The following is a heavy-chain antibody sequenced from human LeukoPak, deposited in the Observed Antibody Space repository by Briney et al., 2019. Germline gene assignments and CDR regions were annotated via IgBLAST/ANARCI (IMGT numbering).Heavy chain of an antibody. CDR1: GGSISSYY. CDR3: AREGYSYGFAFDI. D-gene: IGHD5-18*01. Sequence: SETLSLTCTVSGGSISSYYWGWVRQPPGKGLEWVGQIYYRGTPNYNPSLGGRVTMSVDTSKNQFSLKLSSVTAADTAVYYCAREGYSYGFAFDIWGQGTMVTVSS. J-gene: IGHJ3*02. CDR2: IYYRGTP. V-gene: IGHV4-59*12.